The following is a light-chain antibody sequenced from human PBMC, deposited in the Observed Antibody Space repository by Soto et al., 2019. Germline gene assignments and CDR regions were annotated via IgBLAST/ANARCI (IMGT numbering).Light chain of an antibody. Sequence: TRMNQYQSYVSAYVGDVVPVTCRASQGISRWLAWYQQKPGKAPKLLIYAASSLQSGVPSRFSGSGSGTDFTLTISGLQPEDFATYYCQQDTSYPRAFGQGTKVDIK. V-gene: IGKV1-12*01. CDR2: AAS. J-gene: IGKJ1*01. CDR3: QQDTSYPRA. CDR1: QGISRW.